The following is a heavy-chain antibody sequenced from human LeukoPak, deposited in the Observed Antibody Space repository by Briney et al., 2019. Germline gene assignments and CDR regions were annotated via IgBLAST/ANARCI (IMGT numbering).Heavy chain of an antibody. D-gene: IGHD3-22*01. Sequence: ASETLSLTCTVSGGSISSYYWSWIRQPPGKGLEWIACISYSGSTKYNPSLKSRVTISVDTSKNQLSLKLSSVTAADTAVYYCAREPGFDSSGYLNWFDPWGQGTLVTVSS. V-gene: IGHV4-59*01. CDR2: ISYSGST. CDR3: AREPGFDSSGYLNWFDP. J-gene: IGHJ5*02. CDR1: GGSISSYY.